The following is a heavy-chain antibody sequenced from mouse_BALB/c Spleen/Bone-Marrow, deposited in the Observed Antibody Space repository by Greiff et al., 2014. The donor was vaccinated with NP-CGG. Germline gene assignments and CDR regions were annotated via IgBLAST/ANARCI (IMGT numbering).Heavy chain of an antibody. CDR3: ARNFYGSSYFDY. CDR1: GYTFTAYA. V-gene: IGHV1-67*01. J-gene: IGHJ2*01. D-gene: IGHD1-1*01. Sequence: VQLQQSGPELVRPGVSVKLSCKGSGYTFTAYAMHWVKQSHAKSLEWIGLISTYSGNTHYNQNFKGKATMTVDKSSSTAYMELARLTSEDSAIYYCARNFYGSSYFDYWGQGTTLTVSP. CDR2: ISTYSGNT.